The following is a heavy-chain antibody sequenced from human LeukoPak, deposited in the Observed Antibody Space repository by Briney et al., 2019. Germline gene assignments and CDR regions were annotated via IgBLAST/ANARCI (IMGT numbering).Heavy chain of an antibody. CDR1: GFTFSNYW. Sequence: GGSLRLSCAASGFTFSNYWISWVRRAPEKGLEWVANIKADGSEKQYVDSVKGRFTISRDNAKNSLYLQMNSLRAEDTAVYYCARDPCCYSSSWGPYFDYWGQGTLVTVSS. V-gene: IGHV3-7*01. CDR3: ARDPCCYSSSWGPYFDY. D-gene: IGHD2-2*01. J-gene: IGHJ4*02. CDR2: IKADGSEK.